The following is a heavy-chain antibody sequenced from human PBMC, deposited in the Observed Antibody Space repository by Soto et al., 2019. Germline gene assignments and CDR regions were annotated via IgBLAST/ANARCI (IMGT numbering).Heavy chain of an antibody. Sequence: SVKVSCKASGYTFTYYHVHWVRQAPGQGLEWMGIINPNGGETIYAQKFQGRVTMTEDTSTDTAYMELSSLRSEDTAVYYCATDVHSFTLDYWGQGTLVTVSS. D-gene: IGHD1-1*01. CDR3: ATDVHSFTLDY. CDR2: INPNGGET. J-gene: IGHJ4*02. CDR1: GYTFTYYH. V-gene: IGHV1-46*01.